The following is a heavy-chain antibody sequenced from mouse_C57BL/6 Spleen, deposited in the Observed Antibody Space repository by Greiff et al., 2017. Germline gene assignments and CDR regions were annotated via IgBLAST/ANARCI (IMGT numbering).Heavy chain of an antibody. V-gene: IGHV1-74*01. CDR2: IHPSDSVT. J-gene: IGHJ4*01. Sequence: QVQLQQPGAELVKPGASVKVSCKASGYTFTSYWMHWVKQRPGQGLEWIGRIHPSDSVTNYNQKFKGKATLTVDKSSSTAYMQLSSLTSEDSAVYYCAIGDYDGGGDDWGQGTAVTVSS. CDR1: GYTFTSYW. D-gene: IGHD2-4*01. CDR3: AIGDYDGGGDD.